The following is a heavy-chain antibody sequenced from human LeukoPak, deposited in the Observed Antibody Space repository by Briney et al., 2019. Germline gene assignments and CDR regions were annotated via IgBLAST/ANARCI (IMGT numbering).Heavy chain of an antibody. Sequence: AGGSLRLSCAASGFTFSNYAMTWVRQAPGKGLEWVSTISDGGAATYYADSVKGRSTISRDNSKNTLSLQMNSLRAEDTAVYYCAKALNVLVPSTSRWFDPWGQGTLVTVSS. CDR2: ISDGGAAT. J-gene: IGHJ5*02. D-gene: IGHD2-2*01. CDR1: GFTFSNYA. V-gene: IGHV3-23*01. CDR3: AKALNVLVPSTSRWFDP.